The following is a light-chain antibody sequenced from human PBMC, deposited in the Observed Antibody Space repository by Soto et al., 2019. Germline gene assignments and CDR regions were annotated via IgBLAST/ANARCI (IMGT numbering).Light chain of an antibody. J-gene: IGKJ3*01. CDR2: GAS. V-gene: IGKV3-15*01. Sequence: EIVMTQSPATLSVSPGERATLSCRASQSVSSNLAWYQQKPGQAPRLLIYGASTRPTGIPARFSGSGSETDFTLTISSLQSEDFAVYYCQQYNNWPSTFGPGTKVDIK. CDR1: QSVSSN. CDR3: QQYNNWPST.